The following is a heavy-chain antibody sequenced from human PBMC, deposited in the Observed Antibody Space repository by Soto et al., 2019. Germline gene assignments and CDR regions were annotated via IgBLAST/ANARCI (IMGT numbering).Heavy chain of an antibody. D-gene: IGHD4-17*01. CDR1: RFTFSSYW. J-gene: IGHJ6*02. V-gene: IGHV3-7*03. CDR2: IKQDGNEK. CDR3: ARDQYGYYYFGLDV. Sequence: LRLSCAASRFTFSSYWMTWVRQAPGKGLEWVANIKQDGNEKYYVDSVKGRFTISRDNAKDSLYLQMNSLRAEDTAVYYCARDQYGYYYFGLDVWGHGTTVTVPS.